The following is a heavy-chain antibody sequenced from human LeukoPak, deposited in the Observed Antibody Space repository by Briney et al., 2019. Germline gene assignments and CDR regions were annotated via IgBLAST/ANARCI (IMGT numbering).Heavy chain of an antibody. J-gene: IGHJ6*02. D-gene: IGHD2-15*01. CDR2: IYSGGST. V-gene: IGHV3-66*01. CDR3: ARAVVGICCYSGCFDGMDV. Sequence: GGSLRLSCAASRFTVSSNYMSWVRQAPGKGLEWVSVIYSGGSTYYADSVKGRFTISRDNSKNTLYLQMNSLRAEDTAVYYCARAVVGICCYSGCFDGMDVWGQGTTVTVSS. CDR1: RFTVSSNY.